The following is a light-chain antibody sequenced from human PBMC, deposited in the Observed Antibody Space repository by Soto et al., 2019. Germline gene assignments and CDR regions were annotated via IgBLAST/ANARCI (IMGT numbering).Light chain of an antibody. CDR1: QGISSY. J-gene: IGKJ2*01. Sequence: DIQLTQSPSFLSASVGDRVTITCRASQGISSYLAWYQQKPGKAPKLLIYAASTLQSGVPSRFSGSGSGTEFTLTISSLQPEDFATYYCQQLNSYLPYTFGQGTKLEMK. CDR3: QQLNSYLPYT. CDR2: AAS. V-gene: IGKV1-9*01.